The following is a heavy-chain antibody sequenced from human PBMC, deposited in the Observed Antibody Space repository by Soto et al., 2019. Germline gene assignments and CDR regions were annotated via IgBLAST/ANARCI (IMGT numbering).Heavy chain of an antibody. CDR2: IYYSGST. CDR1: GGSISSSSYY. V-gene: IGHV4-39*01. D-gene: IGHD6-19*01. CDR3: ARHVFAVAGTDWFDP. Sequence: PSETLSLTCTVSGGSISSSSYYWGWIRQPPGKGLEWIGSIYYSGSTYYNPSLKSRVTISVDTSKNQFSLKLSSVTAADTAVYYCARHVFAVAGTDWFDPWGQGTLVTVSS. J-gene: IGHJ5*02.